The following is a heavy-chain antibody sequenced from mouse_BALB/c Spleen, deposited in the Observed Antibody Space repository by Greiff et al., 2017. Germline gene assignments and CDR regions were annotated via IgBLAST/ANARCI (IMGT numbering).Heavy chain of an antibody. J-gene: IGHJ4*01. CDR3: ARRVRFMTTVDYYAMDY. V-gene: IGHV1-7*01. CDR2: INPSTGYT. D-gene: IGHD1-1*01. CDR1: GYTFTSYW. Sequence: QVQLQQSGAELAKPGASVKMSCTASGYTFTSYWMHWVKQRPGQGLEWIGYINPSTGYTEYNQKFKDKATLTADKSSSTAYMQLSSLTSEDSAVYYCARRVRFMTTVDYYAMDYWGQGTSVTVSS.